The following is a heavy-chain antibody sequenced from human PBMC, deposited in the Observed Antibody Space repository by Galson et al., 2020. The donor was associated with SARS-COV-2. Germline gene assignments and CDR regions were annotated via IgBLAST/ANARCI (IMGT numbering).Heavy chain of an antibody. CDR3: ARANTRYGSGTNRYYYYYYMDV. V-gene: IGHV3-13*04. D-gene: IGHD3-10*01. CDR1: GFTFSSYD. Sequence: GESLKISCAASGFTFSSYDMHWVRQATGKGLEWVSAIGTAGDTYYPGSVKGRFTISRENAKNSLYLQMNSLRAGDTAVYYCARANTRYGSGTNRYYYYYYMDVWGKGTTGTVSS. J-gene: IGHJ6*03. CDR2: IGTAGDT.